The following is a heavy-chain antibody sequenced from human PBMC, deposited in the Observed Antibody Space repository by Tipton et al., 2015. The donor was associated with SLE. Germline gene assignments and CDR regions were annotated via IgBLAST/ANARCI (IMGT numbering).Heavy chain of an antibody. CDR1: GGSFSGYS. CDR3: ARGVKERMTLVRGHPYYFDY. Sequence: TLSLTCAVYGGSFSGYSWSWIRQPPGKGLEWIGQTNPSGNTNYNPSLKSRVTISVDTSNNQLSLKLTSVTAADTAVYYCARGVKERMTLVRGHPYYFDYWGQGSLVTVSP. V-gene: IGHV4-34*01. J-gene: IGHJ4*01. CDR2: TNPSGNT. D-gene: IGHD3-10*01.